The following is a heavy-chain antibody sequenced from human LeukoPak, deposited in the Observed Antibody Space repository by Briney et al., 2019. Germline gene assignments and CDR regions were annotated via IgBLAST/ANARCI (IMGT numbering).Heavy chain of an antibody. CDR2: IGYDGGNN. Sequence: SGGSLRLSCAASGFTFSGYGMHWVRQAAGKGLEWVAFIGYDGGNNYYADSVKGRFTISRDNSKNTLYLQMNSLRPEDTALYYCAKLTTGTTSSFDHWGQGTLVTVSS. D-gene: IGHD1-1*01. J-gene: IGHJ4*02. CDR1: GFTFSGYG. V-gene: IGHV3-30*02. CDR3: AKLTTGTTSSFDH.